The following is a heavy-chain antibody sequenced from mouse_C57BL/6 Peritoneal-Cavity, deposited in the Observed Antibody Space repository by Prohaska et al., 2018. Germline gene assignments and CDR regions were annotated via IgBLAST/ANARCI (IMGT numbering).Heavy chain of an antibody. V-gene: IGHV1-61*01. J-gene: IGHJ2*01. Sequence: GKQRPGQGLEWIGNIYPSDSETHYNQKFKDKATLTVDKSSSTAYMQLSSLTSEDSAVYYCARDYYGSSYLDYWGQGTTLTVAS. D-gene: IGHD1-1*01. CDR2: IYPSDSET. CDR3: ARDYYGSSYLDY.